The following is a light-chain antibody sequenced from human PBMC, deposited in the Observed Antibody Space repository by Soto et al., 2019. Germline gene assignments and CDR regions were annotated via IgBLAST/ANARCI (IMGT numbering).Light chain of an antibody. Sequence: DIQMTQSPSTLSSSVGDRVTITCRASQSISSWLVWYQQKPGKAPTLLIYRASILESGVPSRFSGSGSGTEFTLTISSVQHDDFANYYCQQYSIFWTFGQGTKVDIK. J-gene: IGKJ1*01. CDR2: RAS. CDR1: QSISSW. CDR3: QQYSIFWT. V-gene: IGKV1-5*03.